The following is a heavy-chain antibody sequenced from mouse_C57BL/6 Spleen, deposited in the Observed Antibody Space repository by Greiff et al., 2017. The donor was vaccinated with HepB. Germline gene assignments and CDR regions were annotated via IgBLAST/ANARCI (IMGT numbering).Heavy chain of an antibody. CDR1: GYTFTSYD. CDR3: GFITTGPNYAMDY. Sequence: QVQLQQSGPELVKPGASVKLSCKASGYTFTSYDINWVKQRPGQGLEWIGWIYPRDGSTKYNEKFKGKATLTVDTSSSTAYMDLHSLTTEDSAVYFCGFITTGPNYAMDYWGQGTSVTVSS. D-gene: IGHD1-1*01. V-gene: IGHV1-85*01. J-gene: IGHJ4*01. CDR2: IYPRDGST.